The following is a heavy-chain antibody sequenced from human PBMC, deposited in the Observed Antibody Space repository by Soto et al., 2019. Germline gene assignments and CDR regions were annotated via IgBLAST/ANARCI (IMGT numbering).Heavy chain of an antibody. CDR3: ARVSGSYYYGMDV. CDR1: GGSISSSNC. Sequence: QVQLQESGPGLVKPSGTLSLTCAVSGGSISSSNCWSWVRQPPGKGLEWIGEIYHSGSTNFNPSRKSRVTISVDKSKTQFSLKLNSVTAADTAVYYCARVSGSYYYGMDVWGQGTTVTVSS. CDR2: IYHSGST. V-gene: IGHV4-4*02. J-gene: IGHJ6*02.